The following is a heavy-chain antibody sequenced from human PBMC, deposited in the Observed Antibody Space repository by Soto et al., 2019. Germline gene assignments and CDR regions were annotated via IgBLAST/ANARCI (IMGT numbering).Heavy chain of an antibody. CDR2: INAGNGNT. CDR3: ARDRLYCSSTSSYVDSGYDFDY. CDR1: GYTFTSYA. J-gene: IGHJ4*02. V-gene: IGHV1-3*01. D-gene: IGHD2-2*01. Sequence: QVQLVQSGAEVKKPGASVKVSCKASGYTFTSYAMHWVRQAPGQRLEWMGWINAGNGNTKYSQKFQGRVTITRDTSASTAYMELSSLRSEDTAVYYCARDRLYCSSTSSYVDSGYDFDYWGQGTLVTVSS.